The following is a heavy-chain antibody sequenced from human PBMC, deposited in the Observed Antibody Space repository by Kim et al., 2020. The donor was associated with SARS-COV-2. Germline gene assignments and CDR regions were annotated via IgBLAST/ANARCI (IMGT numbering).Heavy chain of an antibody. D-gene: IGHD1-26*01. J-gene: IGHJ4*02. CDR3: ARSREATVDY. CDR2: TA. V-gene: IGHV3-72*01. Sequence: TAEYAASVKGRFPITRDDSKNSLSLQRTSLRAEDTAVYYCARSREATVDYWGQGTLVTVSS.